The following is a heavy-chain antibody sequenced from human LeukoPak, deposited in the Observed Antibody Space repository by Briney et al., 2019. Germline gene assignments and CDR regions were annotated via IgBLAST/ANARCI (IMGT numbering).Heavy chain of an antibody. CDR2: ISGSGGYI. V-gene: IGHV3-21*01. CDR1: GFTFTNYA. D-gene: IGHD3-16*01. J-gene: IGHJ5*02. CDR3: ARDPALEDIYDNWFDP. Sequence: GGSLRLSCAASGFTFTNYAMSWVRQAPGKGLEWVSSISGSGGYIYYADSLKGRFTISRDNAKNSLFLQMNSLRAEDTAVYYCARDPALEDIYDNWFDPWGQGTLVTVSS.